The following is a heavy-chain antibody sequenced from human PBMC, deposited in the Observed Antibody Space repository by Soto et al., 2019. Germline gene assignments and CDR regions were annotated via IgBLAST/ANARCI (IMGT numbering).Heavy chain of an antibody. CDR1: GDSLSSSSYF. J-gene: IGHJ3*02. V-gene: IGHV4-39*02. D-gene: IGHD3-22*01. Sequence: SETLSLTCTVSGDSLSSSSYFWGWLRQPPGKGLEWIGSFYKGGSANGGYTYYSPSLKSRATISVDTSKNYFSLKLSSVTASETAVYYCARGRRRRITMIVVVINMVGDAFDIWGQGTMVTVSS. CDR3: ARGRRRRITMIVVVINMVGDAFDI. CDR2: FYKGGSANGGYT.